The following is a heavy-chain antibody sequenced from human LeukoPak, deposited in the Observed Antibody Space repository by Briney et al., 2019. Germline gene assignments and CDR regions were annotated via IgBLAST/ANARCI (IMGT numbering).Heavy chain of an antibody. CDR1: GFTFSSYE. CDR2: ISSSGVST. J-gene: IGHJ1*01. D-gene: IGHD3-22*01. CDR3: AKLGSSGYFQH. Sequence: PGGSLRLSCAASGFTFSSYEMNWVRQALGKGLEWVSSISSSGVSTYYADSVKGRFTISRDNSKNTLYLQVNSLRAEDMAVYYCAKLGSSGYFQHWGQGTLVTVSS. V-gene: IGHV3-23*01.